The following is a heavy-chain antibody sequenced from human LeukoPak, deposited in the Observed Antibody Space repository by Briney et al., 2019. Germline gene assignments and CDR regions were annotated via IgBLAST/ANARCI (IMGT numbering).Heavy chain of an antibody. Sequence: PGGSLRLSCAASGFTFSSYAMSWVRQALGKGLEWVSAISGSGGSTYYADSVKGRFTISRDNSKNTVYLQMNGLRAEDTAVYYCAKVPVFSVTISEVVTDDAFDIWGQGTIVTVSS. D-gene: IGHD3-3*01. V-gene: IGHV3-23*01. CDR2: ISGSGGST. J-gene: IGHJ3*02. CDR3: AKVPVFSVTISEVVTDDAFDI. CDR1: GFTFSSYA.